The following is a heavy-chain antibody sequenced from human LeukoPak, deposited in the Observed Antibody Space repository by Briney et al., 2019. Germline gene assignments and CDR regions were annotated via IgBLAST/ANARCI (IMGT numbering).Heavy chain of an antibody. CDR3: ARDLSHYYDSSDATLDY. D-gene: IGHD3-22*01. Sequence: GGSLRLSCAASGFTFSRYWMHWVRQAPEKGLVWASRINSDGSSISYADSVKGRFTISRDNAKNTLYLQMNSLRAEDMAVYYCARDLSHYYDSSDATLDYWGQGTLVTVSS. CDR2: INSDGSSI. J-gene: IGHJ4*02. V-gene: IGHV3-74*01. CDR1: GFTFSRYW.